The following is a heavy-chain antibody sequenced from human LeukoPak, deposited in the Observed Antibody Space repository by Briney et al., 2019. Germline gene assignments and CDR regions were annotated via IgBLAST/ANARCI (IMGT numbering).Heavy chain of an antibody. V-gene: IGHV4-30-2*01. Sequence: SQTLSLTCAVSGGSISSGGYSWSWIRQPPGKGLEWIGYIYHSGSTYYNPSLKSRVTISVDRSKNQFSLKLSSVTAADMAVYYCARDYGSGYFDYWGQGTLVTVSS. D-gene: IGHD3-10*01. CDR1: GGSISSGGYS. CDR3: ARDYGSGYFDY. J-gene: IGHJ4*02. CDR2: IYHSGST.